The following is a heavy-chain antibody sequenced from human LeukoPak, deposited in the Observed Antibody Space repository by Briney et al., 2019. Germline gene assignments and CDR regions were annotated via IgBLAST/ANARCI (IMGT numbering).Heavy chain of an antibody. CDR2: FDPEDGET. Sequence: ASVKVSCKVSGYTLTELSMHWVRQAPGKGLEWMGGFDPEDGETIYAQKFQGRVTMTEDTSTDTAYMELSSLRSEDTAVYYCATVPTDYCSSTSCSGYWGQGTLVTVSS. J-gene: IGHJ4*02. V-gene: IGHV1-24*01. D-gene: IGHD2-2*01. CDR1: GYTLTELS. CDR3: ATVPTDYCSSTSCSGY.